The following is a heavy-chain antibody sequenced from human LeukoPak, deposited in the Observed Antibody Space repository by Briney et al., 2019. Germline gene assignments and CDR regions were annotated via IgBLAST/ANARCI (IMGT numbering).Heavy chain of an antibody. D-gene: IGHD3-10*01. Sequence: GGSLRLSCAASGFTFDDYDMSWVRQVPGKGLEWVSGINWNGGSTGYADSVKGRFTISRDNAKNSLYLQMNSLRAEDTALYYCAREGAITMVRGVIITGDWFDPWGQGTLVTVSS. CDR1: GFTFDDYD. CDR2: INWNGGST. J-gene: IGHJ5*02. CDR3: AREGAITMVRGVIITGDWFDP. V-gene: IGHV3-20*04.